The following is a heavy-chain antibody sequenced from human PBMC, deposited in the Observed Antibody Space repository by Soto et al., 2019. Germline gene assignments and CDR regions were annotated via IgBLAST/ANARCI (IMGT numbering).Heavy chain of an antibody. D-gene: IGHD3-9*01. Sequence: QVQLVQSGAEVKKPGSSVKVSCKASGGTFSSYAISWVRQAPGQGLEWMGGIIPIFGTANYAQKFQGRVTITADKSTSTAYMELSSLRSEDTAVYYCASVKLRYFDEPQGAFDICGQGTMVTVSS. CDR1: GGTFSSYA. CDR2: IIPIFGTA. CDR3: ASVKLRYFDEPQGAFDI. J-gene: IGHJ3*02. V-gene: IGHV1-69*06.